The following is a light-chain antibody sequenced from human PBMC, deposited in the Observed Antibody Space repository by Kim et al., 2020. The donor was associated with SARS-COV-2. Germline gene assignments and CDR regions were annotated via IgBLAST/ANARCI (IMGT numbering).Light chain of an antibody. Sequence: FAPGERSTLSCRASQGVSSNYLAWYQQKPGQAPRLLIYGSSSRAAGIPDMFSGSGSGTDFTLTISRLEPEDFAVYYCQQYTNSPTFGQGTKVDIK. V-gene: IGKV3-20*01. CDR3: QQYTNSPT. CDR1: QGVSSNY. CDR2: GSS. J-gene: IGKJ1*01.